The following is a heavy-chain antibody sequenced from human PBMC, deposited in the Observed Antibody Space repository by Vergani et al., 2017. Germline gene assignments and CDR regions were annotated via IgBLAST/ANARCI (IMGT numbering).Heavy chain of an antibody. CDR1: GFTFSDYY. D-gene: IGHD2-2*01. Sequence: QVQLVESGGGLVKPGGSLRLSCAASGFTFSDYYMSWIRQAPGKGLEWIGEINHSGSTNYNPSLKSRVIISVDTSKNQFSLKLSSVTAADAAVYYCARGRYCSSTSCYRSEYNWFDPWGQGTLVTVSA. CDR2: INHSGST. CDR3: ARGRYCSSTSCYRSEYNWFDP. J-gene: IGHJ5*02. V-gene: IGHV4-34*01.